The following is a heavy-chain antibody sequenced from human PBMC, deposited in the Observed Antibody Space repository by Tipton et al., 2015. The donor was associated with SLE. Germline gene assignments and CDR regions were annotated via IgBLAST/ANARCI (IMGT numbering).Heavy chain of an antibody. D-gene: IGHD3/OR15-3a*01. CDR1: GDSLSGSPYY. J-gene: IGHJ6*03. Sequence: TLSLTCTVSGDSLSGSPYYWGWIRQPPGKGLEWIGTIHFNGRTYYSPSLNSRVTISLDTSKNQFSLKLSSVTAADTAVYYCARAPGLDRDYYYYYYMDVWGKGTTVTVSS. CDR2: IHFNGRT. CDR3: ARAPGLDRDYYYYYYMDV. V-gene: IGHV4-39*07.